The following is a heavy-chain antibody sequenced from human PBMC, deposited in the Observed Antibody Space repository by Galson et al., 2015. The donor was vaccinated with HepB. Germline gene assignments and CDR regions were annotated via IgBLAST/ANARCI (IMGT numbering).Heavy chain of an antibody. CDR1: GGTFSSYA. CDR2: IIPIFGTA. Sequence: SVKVSCKASGGTFSSYAISWVRQAPGQGLEWMGGIIPIFGTANYAQKFQGRVTITADKSTSTAYMELSSLRSEDTAVYYCARGAHEHLDDYGDSGGICVYFDYWGQGTLVTVSS. CDR3: ARGAHEHLDDYGDSGGICVYFDY. J-gene: IGHJ4*02. V-gene: IGHV1-69*06. D-gene: IGHD4-17*01.